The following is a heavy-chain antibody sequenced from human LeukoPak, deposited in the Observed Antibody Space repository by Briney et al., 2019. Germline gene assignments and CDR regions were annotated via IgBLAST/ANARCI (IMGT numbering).Heavy chain of an antibody. J-gene: IGHJ4*02. CDR3: ARNGQQLVKVDY. CDR2: IYSSGST. V-gene: IGHV4-59*08. Sequence: SETLSLTCTVSGGSISSYYWSWIRQPPGKGLEWIGYIYSSGSTNYSPSLKSRVTISVDTSKNQFSLKLYSVTAADTAVYYCARNGQQLVKVDYWGQGTLVTVSS. D-gene: IGHD6-13*01. CDR1: GGSISSYY.